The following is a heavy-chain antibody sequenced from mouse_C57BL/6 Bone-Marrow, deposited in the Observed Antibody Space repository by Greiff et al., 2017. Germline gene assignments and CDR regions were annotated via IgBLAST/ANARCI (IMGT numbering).Heavy chain of an antibody. D-gene: IGHD1-1*01. CDR1: GFTFSSYA. CDR3: ARDGSSLAWFGY. Sequence: EVQLVESGGDLVKPGGSLKLSCAASGFTFSSYAMSWVRQTPDQRLEWVATISSGGSYTYYPDSVKGRFTISRDNAKNTLYLQMSSLKSEDTAMYYGARDGSSLAWFGYWGQGTLVTVSA. J-gene: IGHJ3*01. V-gene: IGHV5-6*01. CDR2: ISSGGSYT.